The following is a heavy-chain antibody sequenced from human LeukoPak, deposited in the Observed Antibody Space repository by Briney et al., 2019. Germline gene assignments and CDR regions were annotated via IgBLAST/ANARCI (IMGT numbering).Heavy chain of an antibody. Sequence: SETLSLTCTVSGGSISSSSYYCGWIREPPGMGLERFGGIYFSDSTYYHPSLDSRVTISVDTSKNQFSLKLSSVTAADTAVYYCASYTDYDFWSGYWFDPWGQGTLVTVSS. CDR3: ASYTDYDFWSGYWFDP. CDR2: IYFSDST. V-gene: IGHV4-39*01. D-gene: IGHD3-3*01. CDR1: GGSISSSSYY. J-gene: IGHJ5*02.